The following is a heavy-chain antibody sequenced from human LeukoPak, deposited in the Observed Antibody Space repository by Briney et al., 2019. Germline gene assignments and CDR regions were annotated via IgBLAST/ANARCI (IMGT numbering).Heavy chain of an antibody. Sequence: SETLSLTCAVYGGSFSGYYWSWIRQPPGKGLEWIGEINHSGSTNYNPSLKSRVTISVDTSKNQFSLKLSSVTAADTAVYYCARMPIVGATTFDYWGQGTLVTVSS. CDR2: INHSGST. CDR3: ARMPIVGATTFDY. J-gene: IGHJ4*02. D-gene: IGHD1-26*01. V-gene: IGHV4-34*01. CDR1: GGSFSGYY.